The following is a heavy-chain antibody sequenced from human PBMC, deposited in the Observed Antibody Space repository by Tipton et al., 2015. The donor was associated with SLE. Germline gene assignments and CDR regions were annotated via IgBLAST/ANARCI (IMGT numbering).Heavy chain of an antibody. CDR2: IYSGGST. J-gene: IGHJ2*01. Sequence: TLSLTCTVSGGSISSHYWSWIRQPPGKTLEWIGYIYSGGSTNYNPSLKSRVSISVDTAKNQFSLKLSSVTTADTAVYYCARDVGAGWGGHWYFDLWGRGTLLTVSS. CDR3: ARDVGAGWGGHWYFDL. V-gene: IGHV4-59*11. D-gene: IGHD6-19*01. CDR1: GGSISSHY.